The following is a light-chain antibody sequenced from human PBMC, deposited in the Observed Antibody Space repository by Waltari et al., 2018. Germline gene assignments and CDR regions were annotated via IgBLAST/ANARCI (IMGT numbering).Light chain of an antibody. CDR1: SGSISSNY. CDR3: QSYDSSNHVV. CDR2: EDN. J-gene: IGLJ2*01. Sequence: NFMLSQPHSVSESPGKTVTISCTGSSGSISSNYVKWYQQRPGSAPTTVIYEDNQGPSGVPDRFSGSSDSSSNSASLTISGLKTEDEADYYCQSYDSSNHVVFGGGTKLTVL. V-gene: IGLV6-57*02.